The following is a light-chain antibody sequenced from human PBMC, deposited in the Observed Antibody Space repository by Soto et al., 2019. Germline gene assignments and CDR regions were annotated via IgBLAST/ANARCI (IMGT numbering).Light chain of an antibody. CDR1: QAVNTR. J-gene: IGKJ1*01. V-gene: IGKV3-11*01. CDR2: LAS. Sequence: EIVLTQSPATLSSFPGDRVTLSCRASQAVNTRLAWYQHKPGQAPRLLIYLASNRAAGVPARFSGSGSGTDFTLTISNVEPEDFAVYYCQQRSSWPGTFGLGTKVDIK. CDR3: QQRSSWPGT.